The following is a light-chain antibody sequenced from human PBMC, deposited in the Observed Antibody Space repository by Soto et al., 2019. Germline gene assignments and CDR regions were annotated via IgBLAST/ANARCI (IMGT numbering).Light chain of an antibody. CDR2: GAS. CDR3: QQFGRSPPSWT. V-gene: IGKV3-20*01. J-gene: IGKJ1*01. Sequence: ETVLTQSPGTLSLSPGERATLSCRASQSVSSNYLAWYQQKPGQAPRLLMYGASTRATGIPDRFSGSGSGTDFPLTISRLEPEDFAVYYWQQFGRSPPSWTFGQGTKVEIK. CDR1: QSVSSNY.